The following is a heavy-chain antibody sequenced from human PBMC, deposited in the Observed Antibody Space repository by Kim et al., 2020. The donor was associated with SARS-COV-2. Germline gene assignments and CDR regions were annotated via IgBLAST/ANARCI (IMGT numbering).Heavy chain of an antibody. CDR2: IYHSGST. V-gene: IGHV4-4*02. D-gene: IGHD2-15*01. CDR3: ARLVLGYCSGGSCYSGLDY. Sequence: SETLSLTCAVSGGSISSSNWWSWVRQPPGKGLEWIGEIYHSGSTNYNPSLKSRVTISVDKSKNQFSLKLSSVTAADTAVYYCARLVLGYCSGGSCYSGLDYWGQGTLVTVSS. J-gene: IGHJ4*02. CDR1: GGSISSSNW.